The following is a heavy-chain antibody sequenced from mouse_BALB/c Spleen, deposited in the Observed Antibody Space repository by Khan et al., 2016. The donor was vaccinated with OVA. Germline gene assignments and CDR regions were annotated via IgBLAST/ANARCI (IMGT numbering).Heavy chain of an antibody. V-gene: IGHV1-69*02. D-gene: IGHD1-1*02. Sequence: QVQLKQSGTELVRPGASVKLSCKASGYTFTNYWINWVKQRPGQGLEWIGNIYPSDSYTNYNQNFKDTATLTVDKSSSTAYMQLSSPTSEDSAVYYCIREEVGGSSVAYWGQGTLVTVSA. CDR2: IYPSDSYT. CDR3: IREEVGGSSVAY. J-gene: IGHJ3*01. CDR1: GYTFTNYW.